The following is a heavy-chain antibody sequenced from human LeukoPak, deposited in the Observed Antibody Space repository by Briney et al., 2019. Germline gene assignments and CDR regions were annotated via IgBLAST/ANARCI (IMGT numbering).Heavy chain of an antibody. J-gene: IGHJ3*02. Sequence: PSETLSLTCTVSGGSISSYYWSWLRQPPGKGLEWIGYIYYSGSTNYNPSLKSRVTISVDTSKNQFSLKLSSVTAADTAVYYCARHSDWNYGHDAVDIWGQGTMVTVSS. CDR1: GGSISSYY. CDR2: IYYSGST. D-gene: IGHD1-7*01. CDR3: ARHSDWNYGHDAVDI. V-gene: IGHV4-59*08.